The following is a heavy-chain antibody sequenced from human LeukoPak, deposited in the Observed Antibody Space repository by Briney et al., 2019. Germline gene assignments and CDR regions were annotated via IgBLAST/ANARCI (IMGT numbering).Heavy chain of an antibody. D-gene: IGHD3-10*01. CDR2: ISNDGIKK. CDR3: AKDVGYYGSGSYYND. Sequence: SGGSLRLSCAASGFTFSSYGMHWVRQAPGKGLEWVAVISNDGIKKYYADSVKGRFTISRDNSKNTLYLQMNSLRVEDTAVYYCAKDVGYYGSGSYYNDWGQGTLVTVSS. J-gene: IGHJ4*02. V-gene: IGHV3-30*18. CDR1: GFTFSSYG.